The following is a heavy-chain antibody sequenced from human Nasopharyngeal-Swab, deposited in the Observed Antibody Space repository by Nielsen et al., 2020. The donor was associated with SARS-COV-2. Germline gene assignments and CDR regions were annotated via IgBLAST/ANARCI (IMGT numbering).Heavy chain of an antibody. D-gene: IGHD5-24*01. CDR2: IYPTDSDT. Sequence: KVSCKGSGYSFNNYWIAWLRQMPGKALEWLGTIYPTDSDTRYSPSFRGQVTISVDKSITTAYLQWSSLKASDTAMYYCARLRDGYSNTGFDYSGPGTVVIVSS. CDR3: ARLRDGYSNTGFDY. J-gene: IGHJ4*02. CDR1: GYSFNNYW. V-gene: IGHV5-51*01.